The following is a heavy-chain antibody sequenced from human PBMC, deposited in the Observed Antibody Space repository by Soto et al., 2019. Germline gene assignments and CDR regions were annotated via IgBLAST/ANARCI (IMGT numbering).Heavy chain of an antibody. D-gene: IGHD6-13*01. CDR2: INAGNGNT. CDR3: ERDRTVLRIAAAGTFAY. Sequence: GASVKVSCKASGYTFTSYAMHWVRQAPGQRLEWMGWINAGNGNTKYSQKFQGRVTITRDTSASTAYMELSSLRSEDTAVYYCERDRTVLRIAAAGTFAYWGQGTLVTVSS. J-gene: IGHJ4*02. V-gene: IGHV1-3*01. CDR1: GYTFTSYA.